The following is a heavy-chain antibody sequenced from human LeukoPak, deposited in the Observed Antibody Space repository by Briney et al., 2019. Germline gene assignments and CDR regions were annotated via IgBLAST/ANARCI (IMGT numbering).Heavy chain of an antibody. V-gene: IGHV4-39*01. J-gene: IGHJ6*03. CDR1: GGSISSSSYY. D-gene: IGHD3-3*01. CDR3: ARHFWSGYHYSYYMGV. CDR2: IYYSGST. Sequence: SETLSLTCTVSGGSISSSSYYWGWIRQPPGKGLEWIGSIYYSGSTYYNPSLKSRVTISVDTSKNQFSLKLSSVTAADTAVYYCARHFWSGYHYSYYMGVWGKGTTVTVSS.